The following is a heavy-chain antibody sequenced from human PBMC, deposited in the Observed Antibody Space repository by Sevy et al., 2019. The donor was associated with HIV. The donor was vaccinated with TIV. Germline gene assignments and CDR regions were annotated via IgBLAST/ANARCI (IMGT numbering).Heavy chain of an antibody. Sequence: ASVKVSCKASGGTFSSYAISWVRQAPGQGLEWMGGIIPIFGTANYAQKFQGRVTITADESTSTAYMELSSLRSEDTAVYYCASAIVGATHYYYYYMDVWGKGTTVTVSS. D-gene: IGHD1-26*01. J-gene: IGHJ6*03. V-gene: IGHV1-69*13. CDR1: GGTFSSYA. CDR3: ASAIVGATHYYYYYMDV. CDR2: IIPIFGTA.